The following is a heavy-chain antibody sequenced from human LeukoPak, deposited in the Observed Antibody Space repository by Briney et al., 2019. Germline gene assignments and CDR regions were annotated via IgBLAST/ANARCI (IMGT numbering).Heavy chain of an antibody. CDR3: ARDRDSSGWAGGFDY. V-gene: IGHV3-74*01. J-gene: IGHJ4*02. CDR2: INTDGSST. D-gene: IGHD6-19*01. Sequence: GGSLRLSCAASGFTFSSYWMHWVRQAPGKGLVWVSRINTDGSSTSYADSVKGRFTISRDNAKNTLYLQMNSLRAEDTAVYYCARDRDSSGWAGGFDYWGQGTLVTASS. CDR1: GFTFSSYW.